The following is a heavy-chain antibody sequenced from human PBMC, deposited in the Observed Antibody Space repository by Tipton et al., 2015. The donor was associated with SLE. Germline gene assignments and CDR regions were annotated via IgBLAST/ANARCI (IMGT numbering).Heavy chain of an antibody. Sequence: TLSLTCTVSGGSISSGSYYWSWIRQPPGKGLEWIGYIYYSGSTNYNPSLKSRVTISVDTSKNQFSLKLSSVTAADTAVYYCARSTATVTPYYFDYWGQGTLVTVSS. CDR3: ARSTATVTPYYFDY. CDR1: GGSISSGSYY. CDR2: IYYSGST. J-gene: IGHJ4*02. V-gene: IGHV4-61*01. D-gene: IGHD4-17*01.